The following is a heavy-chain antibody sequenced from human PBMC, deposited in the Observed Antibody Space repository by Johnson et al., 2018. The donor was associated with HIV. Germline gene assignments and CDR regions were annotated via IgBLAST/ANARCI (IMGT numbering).Heavy chain of an antibody. D-gene: IGHD3-10*01. Sequence: VQLVESGGGLVKPGGSLRLSCAASGFTFSSYGMHWVRQAPGKGLEWVGRSRNKANSYTTEYAASVKGRFTISRDDSKKSLYLQINSLRTEDTAVYYCAKDPGWFGEPGDAFDIWGQGTMVTVSS. J-gene: IGHJ3*02. CDR2: SRNKANSYTT. V-gene: IGHV3-72*01. CDR1: GFTFSSYG. CDR3: AKDPGWFGEPGDAFDI.